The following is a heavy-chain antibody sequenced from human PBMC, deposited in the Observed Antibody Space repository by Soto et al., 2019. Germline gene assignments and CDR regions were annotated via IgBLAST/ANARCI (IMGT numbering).Heavy chain of an antibody. CDR2: INHSGST. D-gene: IGHD3-22*01. V-gene: IGHV4-34*01. J-gene: IGHJ5*02. CDR3: ARVGPTPQYYYDSSGYYSRRNWFDP. Sequence: SGTLSLTCAVYGGSFSGYYWSWIRQPPGKGLEWIGEINHSGSTNYNPSLKSRVTISVDTSKNQFSLKLSSVTAADTAVYYCARVGPTPQYYYDSSGYYSRRNWFDPWRQGTLVTVSS. CDR1: GGSFSGYY.